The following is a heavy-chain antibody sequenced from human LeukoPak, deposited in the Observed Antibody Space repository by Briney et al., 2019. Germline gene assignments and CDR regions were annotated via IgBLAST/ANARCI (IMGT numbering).Heavy chain of an antibody. Sequence: NPSETLSLTCTVSGGSISSYYWSWIRQPPGKGLEWIGYIYYSGSTNYNPSLKSRVTISVDTSKNQFSLKLSSVTAADTAMYHCARHKGSGYCSGGSCSFRNWFDPWGQGTLVTVSS. V-gene: IGHV4-59*01. CDR1: GGSISSYY. D-gene: IGHD2-15*01. J-gene: IGHJ5*02. CDR2: IYYSGST. CDR3: ARHKGSGYCSGGSCSFRNWFDP.